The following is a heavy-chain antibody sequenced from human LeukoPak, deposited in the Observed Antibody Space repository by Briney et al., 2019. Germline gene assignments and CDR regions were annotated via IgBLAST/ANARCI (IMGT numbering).Heavy chain of an antibody. CDR1: GFTFTTYG. V-gene: IGHV3-7*01. CDR3: ARVVFGVVIPGNMDV. J-gene: IGHJ6*03. CDR2: IKQDGSEK. Sequence: PGGSLRLSCAASGFTFTTYGMHWVRQAPGKGLEWVANIKQDGSEKYYVDSVKGRFTISRDNAKNSLYLQMNSLRAEDTAVYYCARVVFGVVIPGNMDVWGKGTTVTVSS. D-gene: IGHD3-3*01.